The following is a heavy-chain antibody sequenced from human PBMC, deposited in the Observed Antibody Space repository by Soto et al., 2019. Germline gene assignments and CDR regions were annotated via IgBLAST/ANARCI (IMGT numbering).Heavy chain of an antibody. CDR3: ARDYYDSSNYFDY. D-gene: IGHD3-22*01. J-gene: IGHJ4*02. CDR2: IYYSGST. Sequence: QVQLQESGPGLAKPSQTLSLTCTVSGGSISSGGSYWSWIRQHPGKGLEWIGYIYYSGSTYYNPSLKSRVNISVHTSKNQFSLKLSSVTAADTAVYYCARDYYDSSNYFDYWGQGTLVTVSS. CDR1: GGSISSGGSY. V-gene: IGHV4-31*03.